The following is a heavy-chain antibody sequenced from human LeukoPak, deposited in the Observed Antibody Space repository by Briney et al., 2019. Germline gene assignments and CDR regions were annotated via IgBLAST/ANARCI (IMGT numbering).Heavy chain of an antibody. D-gene: IGHD3-22*01. CDR3: AGGAYYYED. V-gene: IGHV3-48*01. CDR2: ISSSSSTI. CDR1: GFTFSSHS. J-gene: IGHJ4*02. Sequence: GGSLRLSCAASGFTFSSHSMNWVRQAPGKGLEWVSYISSSSSTIYYADSVKGRFTISRDNAKNSLYLQMNSLRAEDTAVYYCAGGAYYYEDWGQGTLVTVSP.